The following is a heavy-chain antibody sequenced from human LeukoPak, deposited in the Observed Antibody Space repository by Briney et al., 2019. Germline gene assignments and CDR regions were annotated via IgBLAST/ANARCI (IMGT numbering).Heavy chain of an antibody. J-gene: IGHJ4*02. CDR1: GFTFSSYS. CDR2: ISSSSSYI. CDR3: ARDSDTAMGGFDY. D-gene: IGHD5-18*01. V-gene: IGHV3-21*01. Sequence: GGSLRLSCAASGFTFSSYSMNWVRQAPGKGLEWVSSISSSSSYIYYADSVRGRFTISRDNAKNSLYLQMNSLRAEDTAVYYCARDSDTAMGGFDYWGQGTLVTVSS.